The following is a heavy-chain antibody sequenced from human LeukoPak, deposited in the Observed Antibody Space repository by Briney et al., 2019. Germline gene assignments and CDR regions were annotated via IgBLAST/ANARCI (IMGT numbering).Heavy chain of an antibody. CDR1: GGSISSTSYF. J-gene: IGHJ3*02. Sequence: SETLSLTCTVSGGSISSTSYFWGWIRQPPGKGLEWIGSIYYGGSTYYNPSLKSRVTISVDTSKSQFSLNLSSVTAADTAVYYCARQKGAHYYDGGSLLQAFDIWGQGTMVTVSS. D-gene: IGHD3-22*01. V-gene: IGHV4-39*01. CDR3: ARQKGAHYYDGGSLLQAFDI. CDR2: IYYGGST.